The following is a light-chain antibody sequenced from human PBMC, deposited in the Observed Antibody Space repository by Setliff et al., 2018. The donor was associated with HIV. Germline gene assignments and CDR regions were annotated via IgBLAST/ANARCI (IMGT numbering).Light chain of an antibody. J-gene: IGLJ1*01. V-gene: IGLV2-14*01. CDR3: TSYTKTKTITRV. Sequence: QSALTQPASVSGSPGQSITISCTGTNSDVGGYNYVSWYQHHPGKAPKLMIFAVSNRPSGVSHRCSGSKSGNTASLTISGLQAEDEADYFCTSYTKTKTITRVFGTGTKGT. CDR2: AVS. CDR1: NSDVGGYNY.